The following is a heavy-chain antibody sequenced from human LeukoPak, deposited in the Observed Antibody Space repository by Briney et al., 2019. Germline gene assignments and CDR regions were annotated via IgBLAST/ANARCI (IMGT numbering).Heavy chain of an antibody. Sequence: SETLSLTCSLSGGSISSYYWSWIRQPAGKGLEWIGRTHTSGTTNYNPSLKSRVTMSVDTSNNQFSLKLSSVTAADTAVYYCARGSREMATIFDYWGQGTLVTVCS. D-gene: IGHD5-24*01. J-gene: IGHJ4*02. CDR1: GGSISSYY. V-gene: IGHV4-4*07. CDR2: THTSGTT. CDR3: ARGSREMATIFDY.